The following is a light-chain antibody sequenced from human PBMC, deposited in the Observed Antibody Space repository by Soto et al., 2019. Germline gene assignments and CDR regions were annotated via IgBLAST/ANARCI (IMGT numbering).Light chain of an antibody. Sequence: QSALTQPASVSGSPGQSITISCTGTSSDVGSYIYVSWYQHHPGKAPKLMIYDVSNRPSGVSNRFSGSKSGNTASLTISGLQAEYEAEYYCVSYTTFSSYVFGTGTQLTVL. J-gene: IGLJ1*01. CDR2: DVS. V-gene: IGLV2-14*01. CDR1: SSDVGSYIY. CDR3: VSYTTFSSYV.